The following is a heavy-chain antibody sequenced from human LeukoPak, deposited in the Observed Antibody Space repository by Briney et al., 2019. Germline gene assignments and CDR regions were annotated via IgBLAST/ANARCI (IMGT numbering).Heavy chain of an antibody. CDR2: ISGSGGST. J-gene: IGHJ4*02. V-gene: IGHV3-23*01. Sequence: GGSLRLSCAASGFTFSSYAMSWVRQAPGKGLEWGSAISGSGGSTYYADSVKGRFTISRDNSKNTLYLQMNSLRAEDTALYYCARGSGSSWYFYFDYWGQGTLVTVSS. CDR3: ARGSGSSWYFYFDY. CDR1: GFTFSSYA. D-gene: IGHD6-13*01.